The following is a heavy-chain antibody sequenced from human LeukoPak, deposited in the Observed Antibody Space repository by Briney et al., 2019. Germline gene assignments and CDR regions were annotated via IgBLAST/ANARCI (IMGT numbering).Heavy chain of an antibody. D-gene: IGHD2-2*03. Sequence: TSSETLSLTCAVSGGSISSGGYSWSWIRQPPGKGLEWIGYIYHSGSTYYNPSLKSRVTISVDRSKNQFSLKLSSVTAADTAVYYCASMATGYCSSTSCGDWYFDLWAVAPWSLSPQ. V-gene: IGHV4-30-2*01. CDR1: GGSISSGGYS. CDR2: IYHSGST. J-gene: IGHJ2*01. CDR3: ASMATGYCSSTSCGDWYFDL.